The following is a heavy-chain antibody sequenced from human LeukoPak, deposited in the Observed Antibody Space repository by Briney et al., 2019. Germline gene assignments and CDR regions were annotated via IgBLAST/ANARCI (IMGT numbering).Heavy chain of an antibody. CDR3: ARGGSGNDY. CDR1: GFTFSSYG. Sequence: QTGGSLRLSCAASGFTFSSYGMHWVRQAPGKGLEWVAVISYDGSNKYYADSVKGRFTISRDNAKNTLYLQMNSLRAEDTAVYYCARGGSGNDYWGQGTLVTVSS. D-gene: IGHD1-26*01. CDR2: ISYDGSNK. J-gene: IGHJ4*02. V-gene: IGHV3-30*03.